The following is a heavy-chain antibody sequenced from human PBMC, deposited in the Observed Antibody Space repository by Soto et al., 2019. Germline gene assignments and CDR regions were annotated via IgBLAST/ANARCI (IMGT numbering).Heavy chain of an antibody. CDR1: GFTFSSYA. J-gene: IGHJ3*02. Sequence: PGGSLRLSCAASGFTFSSYAMSWVRQAPGKGLEWVSAISGSGGSTYYADSVKGRFTISRDNSKNTLYLQMNSLRAEDTAVYYCSKDRGGVEGYYDSSEDAFDIWGQGTMVTVSS. CDR2: ISGSGGST. CDR3: SKDRGGVEGYYDSSEDAFDI. V-gene: IGHV3-23*01. D-gene: IGHD3-22*01.